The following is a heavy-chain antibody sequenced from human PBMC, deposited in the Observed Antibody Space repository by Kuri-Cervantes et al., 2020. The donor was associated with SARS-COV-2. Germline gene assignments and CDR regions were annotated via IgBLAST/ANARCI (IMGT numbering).Heavy chain of an antibody. D-gene: IGHD3-3*01. CDR3: ARTRFLEWSYIQH. CDR2: IYHSGST. J-gene: IGHJ1*01. Sequence: SETLSLTCTVSGYSISSGYYWGWIRQPPGKGLEWIGSIYHSGSTYYNPSLKRRVTISVDTSKNQFSLKLSSVTAADTAVYYCARTRFLEWSYIQHWGQGTLVTVSS. V-gene: IGHV4-38-2*02. CDR1: GYSISSGYY.